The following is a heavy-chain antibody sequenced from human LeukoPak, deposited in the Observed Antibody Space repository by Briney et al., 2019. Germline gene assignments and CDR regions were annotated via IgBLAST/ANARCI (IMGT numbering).Heavy chain of an antibody. D-gene: IGHD3-10*01. V-gene: IGHV4-34*01. CDR2: INHSGST. Sequence: KPSETLSLTCAVYGGSFSGYYWSWIRQPPGKGLEWIGEINHSGSTNYNPSLKSRVTISVDTSKNQFSVKLNSVTAADTAVYYCVRGRGGYYYGSGTFASWFDSWGQGTLVTVSS. CDR3: VRGRGGYYYGSGTFASWFDS. CDR1: GGSFSGYY. J-gene: IGHJ5*01.